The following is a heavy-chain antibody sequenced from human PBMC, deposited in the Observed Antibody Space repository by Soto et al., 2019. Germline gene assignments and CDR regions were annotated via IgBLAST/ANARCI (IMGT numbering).Heavy chain of an antibody. D-gene: IGHD6-13*01. CDR1: GGSISSGDYY. J-gene: IGHJ6*02. Sequence: QVQLQESGPGLVKPSQTLSLTCTVSGGSISSGDYYWGWIRQPPGKGLEWFGYIYYSGSTYYNPSLKSRVTISVDTSKNQFPLKLSSVTAADTAVYYCARVQLVLYYYGMDVWGQGTTVTVSS. V-gene: IGHV4-30-4*01. CDR2: IYYSGST. CDR3: ARVQLVLYYYGMDV.